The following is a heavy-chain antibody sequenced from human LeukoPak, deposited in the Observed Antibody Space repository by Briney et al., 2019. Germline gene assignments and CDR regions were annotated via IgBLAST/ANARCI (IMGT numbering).Heavy chain of an antibody. CDR3: ARLGLHGSGTYYFFDY. V-gene: IGHV1-2*06. Sequence: ASVTVSCKASGQSLTGYFIHWVRQAPGLGLEWVGRIDPNTGDTIYAQNFQGRVTVTSATSISTAYMELSRLTSDDTAVYFCARLGLHGSGTYYFFDYWGQGTLVTVSS. J-gene: IGHJ4*02. CDR2: IDPNTGDT. D-gene: IGHD3-10*01. CDR1: GQSLTGYF.